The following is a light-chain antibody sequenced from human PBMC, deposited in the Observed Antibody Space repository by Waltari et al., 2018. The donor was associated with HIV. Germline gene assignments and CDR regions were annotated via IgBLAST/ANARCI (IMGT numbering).Light chain of an antibody. CDR3: QVWDRSYKEAV. CDR2: DDV. J-gene: IGLJ2*01. Sequence: SYVLTQAPSVSVAPGPTAKISCRNIARNSVQWYRQKPGRAPLLVVLDDVDRSSGIPARFSGARSGERATLTISGVEAGDEADYYCQVWDRSYKEAVFGGGT. V-gene: IGLV3-21*02. CDR1: NIARNS.